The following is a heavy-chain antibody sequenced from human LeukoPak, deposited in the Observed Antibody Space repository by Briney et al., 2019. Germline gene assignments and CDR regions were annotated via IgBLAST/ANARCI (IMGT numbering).Heavy chain of an antibody. V-gene: IGHV4-34*01. CDR1: GGSFSGYY. CDR2: INHSGST. CDR3: ARNVLLWFGVDP. D-gene: IGHD3-10*01. J-gene: IGHJ5*02. Sequence: SETLSLTCAVYGGSFSGYYWSWTRQPPGKGLEWIGEINHSGSTNYNPSLKSRVTISVDTSKNQFSLKLSSVTAADTAVYYCARNVLLWFGVDPWGQGTLVTVSS.